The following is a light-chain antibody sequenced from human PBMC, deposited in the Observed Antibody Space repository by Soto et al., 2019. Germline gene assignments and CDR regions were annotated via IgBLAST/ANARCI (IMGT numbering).Light chain of an antibody. CDR3: SSYTSSSPPYV. V-gene: IGLV2-14*01. CDR1: SSDVGGYNY. J-gene: IGLJ1*01. Sequence: QSALTQPASVSGSPGQSITISCTGTSSDVGGYNYVSWYQQHPGKAPKLMIYDVSYRPSGVSNRFSGSKSGNTASLTISGLQAEDEADYSCSSYTSSSPPYVFGTGTKLTVL. CDR2: DVS.